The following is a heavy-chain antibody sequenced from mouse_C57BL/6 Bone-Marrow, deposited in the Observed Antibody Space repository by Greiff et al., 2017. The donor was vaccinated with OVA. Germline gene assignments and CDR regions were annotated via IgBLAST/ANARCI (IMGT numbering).Heavy chain of an antibody. V-gene: IGHV5-6*02. CDR1: GFTFSSYG. CDR3: ARRYYSNYVGY. CDR2: ISSGGSYT. Sequence: DVHLVESGGDLVKPGGSLKLSCAASGFTFSSYGMSWVRQTPDKRLEWVATISSGGSYTYYPDSVKGRFTISRDNAKNTLYLQMSSLKSEDTAMYYCARRYYSNYVGYWGQGTTLTVSS. D-gene: IGHD2-5*01. J-gene: IGHJ2*01.